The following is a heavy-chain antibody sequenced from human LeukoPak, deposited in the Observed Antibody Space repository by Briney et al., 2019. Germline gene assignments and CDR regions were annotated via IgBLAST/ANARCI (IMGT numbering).Heavy chain of an antibody. CDR2: IKQDGSEK. CDR1: GFTFSSYW. D-gene: IGHD2-15*01. Sequence: GGSLRLSCAASGFTFSSYWMSWVGQAPGKGLEGVANIKQDGSEKYYVDSVKGRFTISRDNAKNSLYLQMNSLRAEDTAVYYCARDRAAFKYFQHWGQGTLVTVSS. CDR3: ARDRAAFKYFQH. V-gene: IGHV3-7*01. J-gene: IGHJ1*01.